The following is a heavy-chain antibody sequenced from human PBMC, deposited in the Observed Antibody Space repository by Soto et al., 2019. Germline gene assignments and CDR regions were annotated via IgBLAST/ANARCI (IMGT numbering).Heavy chain of an antibody. Sequence: SVTLSLTCTVAGGSISSGGYYWSWIRKHPGKGLEWIGYIYYSGSTYYNPSLKSRVTISVDTSKNQLSLKLSSVTAADTAVYYCASFTEDCDILTGYSARYFGYWGQGTLVTVSS. D-gene: IGHD3-9*01. CDR3: ASFTEDCDILTGYSARYFGY. CDR2: IYYSGST. J-gene: IGHJ4*02. V-gene: IGHV4-31*03. CDR1: GGSISSGGYY.